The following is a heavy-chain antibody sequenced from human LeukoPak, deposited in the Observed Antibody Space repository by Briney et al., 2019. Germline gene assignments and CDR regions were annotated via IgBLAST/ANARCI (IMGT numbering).Heavy chain of an antibody. CDR1: GFTFTSSA. J-gene: IGHJ4*02. Sequence: SVKVSCKASGFTFTSSAMQWVRQARGQRLEWIGWIFVGSGNTNYAQKFQERVTITRDMSTSTAYMELSSLRSEDTAVYYCASSSSGPGNYYFDYWGQGTLVTVSS. V-gene: IGHV1-58*02. D-gene: IGHD6-19*01. CDR3: ASSSSGPGNYYFDY. CDR2: IFVGSGNT.